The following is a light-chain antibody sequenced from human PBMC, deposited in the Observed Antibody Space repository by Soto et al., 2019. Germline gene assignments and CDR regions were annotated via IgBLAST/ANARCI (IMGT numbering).Light chain of an antibody. V-gene: IGLV1-40*01. CDR3: QSYDSSLSGVV. CDR1: SSNFGAGYD. CDR2: GNN. Sequence: QSVLTQPPSVSGAPGQRVTISCTGSSSNFGAGYDVHWYQQLPGTAPKLLIYGNNYRPSGVPDRFSGSKSDTSASLAITGLQAEDEAEYYCQSYDSSLSGVVFGGGTKLTVL. J-gene: IGLJ2*01.